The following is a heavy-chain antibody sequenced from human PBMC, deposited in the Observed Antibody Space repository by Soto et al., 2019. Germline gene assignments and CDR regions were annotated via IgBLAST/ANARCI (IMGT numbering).Heavy chain of an antibody. Sequence: PSETLSLTCTVSGCSISSSSYYWGWIRQPPGKGLEWIGHIHYSGNTYYNPSLKSRVTLSIETSRNQFSLQLKSMTAADTAVYYCARRITGTRKRFDPWGQGTLVTVSS. V-gene: IGHV4-39*01. D-gene: IGHD1-20*01. CDR3: ARRITGTRKRFDP. J-gene: IGHJ5*02. CDR1: GCSISSSSYY. CDR2: IHYSGNT.